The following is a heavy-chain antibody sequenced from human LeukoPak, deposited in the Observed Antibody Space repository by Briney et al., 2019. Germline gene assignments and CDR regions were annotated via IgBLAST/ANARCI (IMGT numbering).Heavy chain of an antibody. J-gene: IGHJ4*02. V-gene: IGHV1-3*01. CDR2: INAGNGDT. CDR1: GYSFTSYA. D-gene: IGHD2-2*01. Sequence: ASVKVSCKASGYSFTSYAMHWVRQAPGQRLEWMGWINAGNGDTKYSQKFQGRVTTTRDTSASIAYMEVSSLRSEDTAVYYCARVYCSSTSCHYYFDYWGQGTLVTVSS. CDR3: ARVYCSSTSCHYYFDY.